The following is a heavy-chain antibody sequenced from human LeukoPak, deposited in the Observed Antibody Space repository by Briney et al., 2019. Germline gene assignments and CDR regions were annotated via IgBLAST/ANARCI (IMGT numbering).Heavy chain of an antibody. D-gene: IGHD3-10*01. CDR1: GYTFTSYG. Sequence: ASVKVSCKASGYTFTSYGISWVRQAPGQGLEWMGWINPNSGGTNYAQKFQGRVTMTRDTSISTAYMELSRLRSDDTAVYYCARELIWYGELSSDYWGQGTLVTVSS. CDR2: INPNSGGT. J-gene: IGHJ4*02. CDR3: ARELIWYGELSSDY. V-gene: IGHV1-2*02.